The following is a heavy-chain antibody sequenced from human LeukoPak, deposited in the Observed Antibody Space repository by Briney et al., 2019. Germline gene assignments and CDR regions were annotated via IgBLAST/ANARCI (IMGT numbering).Heavy chain of an antibody. CDR3: AREFSYYYDSSGYHRNWFDP. CDR2: INQDGSDK. D-gene: IGHD3-22*01. CDR1: GFTFSSYW. J-gene: IGHJ5*02. Sequence: GGSLRLSCAAPGFTFSSYWMSWVRQTPGKGLEWVANINQDGSDKYYVDSVKGRFAISRDNAKNSLYLQMNSLRAEDTAVYYCAREFSYYYDSSGYHRNWFDPWGQGTLVTVSS. V-gene: IGHV3-7*03.